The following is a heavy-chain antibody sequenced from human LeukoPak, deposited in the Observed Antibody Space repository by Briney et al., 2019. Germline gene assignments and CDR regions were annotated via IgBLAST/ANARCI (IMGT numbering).Heavy chain of an antibody. V-gene: IGHV3-48*04. J-gene: IGHJ4*02. CDR3: ARDHNYAFDN. CDR1: GLTLRDYS. D-gene: IGHD1-1*01. Sequence: GGSLRLSCAASGLTLRDYSMNWVRQAPGEGLEWISYIGISSGNTKYADSVKGRFTISGDSAKSSLYLQMNSLRVEDTAVYYCARDHNYAFDNWGQGTLVTVSS. CDR2: IGISSGNT.